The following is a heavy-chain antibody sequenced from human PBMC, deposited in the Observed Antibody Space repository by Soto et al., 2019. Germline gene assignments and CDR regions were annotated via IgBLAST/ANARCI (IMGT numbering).Heavy chain of an antibody. V-gene: IGHV1-69*13. Sequence: SVKVSCKASGCTFSSYAISWVRQAPGQGLEWMGGIIPIFGTANYAQKFQGRVTITADESTSTAYMELSSLRSEDTAVYYCARGRIYSSSWYSYYYGMDVWGQGTTVTVSS. J-gene: IGHJ6*02. CDR2: IIPIFGTA. CDR1: GCTFSSYA. CDR3: ARGRIYSSSWYSYYYGMDV. D-gene: IGHD6-13*01.